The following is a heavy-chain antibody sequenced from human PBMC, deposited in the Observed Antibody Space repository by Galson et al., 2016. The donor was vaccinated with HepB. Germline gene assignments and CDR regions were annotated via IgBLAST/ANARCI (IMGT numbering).Heavy chain of an antibody. D-gene: IGHD6-19*01. CDR1: GFTVSTCG. CDR2: FSYDGTDI. J-gene: IGHJ4*02. Sequence: SLRLSCAASGFTVSTCGMHWVRQAPGKGLEWVAVFSYDGTDIYYGDSVKGRFTISRDESKNTVYLQMNSLRLEDTARYYCVKEAARGWYRTADYWGQGTLVTVSS. CDR3: VKEAARGWYRTADY. V-gene: IGHV3-30*18.